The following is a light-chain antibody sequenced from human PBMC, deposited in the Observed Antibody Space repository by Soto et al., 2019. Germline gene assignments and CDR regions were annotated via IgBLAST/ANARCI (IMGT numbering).Light chain of an antibody. J-gene: IGKJ1*01. CDR3: QQYYSFPPT. V-gene: IGKV3-20*01. CDR1: QTVSSSY. CDR2: AAS. Sequence: EIVLTQSPGTLSLSPGERATLSCRTSQTVSSSYLAWYQQKPGQAPRLLIYAASYRATGIPDRFSGSGSGTEFTLTISCLQSEDFATYYCQQYYSFPPTFGQGTKVDIK.